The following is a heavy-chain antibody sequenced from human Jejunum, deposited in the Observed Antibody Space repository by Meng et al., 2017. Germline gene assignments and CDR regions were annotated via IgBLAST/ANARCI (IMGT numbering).Heavy chain of an antibody. CDR3: ARSPYSGSALPFFDY. CDR2: IYYSGST. Sequence: QVQLPESGPGLVKPSQTLSLTRTVSGDSFNSPDYYWSWIRQPPEKGLEWIGYIYYSGSTYYNPSLKSRVSISGDTSNKQFSLKLTSVTAADTAVYYCARSPYSGSALPFFDYWGQGSLVTVSS. V-gene: IGHV4-30-4*01. J-gene: IGHJ4*02. CDR1: GDSFNSPDYY. D-gene: IGHD1-26*01.